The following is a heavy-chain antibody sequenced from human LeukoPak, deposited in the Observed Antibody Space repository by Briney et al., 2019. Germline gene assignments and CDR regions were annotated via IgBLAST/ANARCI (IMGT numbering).Heavy chain of an antibody. CDR1: GFTFSDYY. D-gene: IGHD2-2*02. CDR2: ISSSSSTI. CDR3: ARDDCSSTSCYIQDAFDI. Sequence: GSLRLSCAASGFTFSDYYMSWIRQAPGKGLEWVSYISSSSSTIYYADSVKGRFTISRDNAKNSLYLQMNSLRAEDTAVYYCARDDCSSTSCYIQDAFDIWGQGTMVTVSS. J-gene: IGHJ3*02. V-gene: IGHV3-11*04.